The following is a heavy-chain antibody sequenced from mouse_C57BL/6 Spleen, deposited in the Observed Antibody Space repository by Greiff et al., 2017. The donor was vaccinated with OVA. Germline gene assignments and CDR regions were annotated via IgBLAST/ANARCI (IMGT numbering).Heavy chain of an antibody. CDR2: IYPRSGNT. D-gene: IGHD1-1*01. V-gene: IGHV1-81*01. J-gene: IGHJ4*01. CDR1: GYTFTSYG. CDR3: ARGATVVATRAMDY. Sequence: QVQLQQSGAELARPGASVKLSCKASGYTFTSYGISWVKQRTGQGLEWIGEIYPRSGNTYYNEKFKGKATLTADKSSSTAYMELRSLTSEDSAVYFCARGATVVATRAMDYWGQGTSVTVSS.